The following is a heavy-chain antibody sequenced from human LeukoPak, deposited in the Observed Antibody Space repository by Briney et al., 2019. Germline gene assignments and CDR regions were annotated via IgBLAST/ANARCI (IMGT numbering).Heavy chain of an antibody. J-gene: IGHJ4*02. D-gene: IGHD6-19*01. CDR3: ASPKRSSGWYGFDY. CDR2: IIPIFGTA. Sequence: ASEKVSCKASGGTFSSYAISWVRQAPGQGLEWMGGIIPIFGTANYAQKFQGRVTITTDESTSTAYMELSSLRSEDTAVYYCASPKRSSGWYGFDYWGQGTLVTVSS. V-gene: IGHV1-69*05. CDR1: GGTFSSYA.